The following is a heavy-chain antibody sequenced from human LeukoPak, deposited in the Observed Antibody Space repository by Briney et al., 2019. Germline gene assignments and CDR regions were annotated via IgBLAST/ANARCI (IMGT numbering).Heavy chain of an antibody. CDR1: GGSFSGYY. D-gene: IGHD1-26*01. V-gene: IGHV4-34*01. CDR3: ARQEWELSPFDY. J-gene: IGHJ4*02. CDR2: INHSGST. Sequence: SETLSLTCAVYGGSFSGYYWSWIRQPPGKGLEWIGEINHSGSTNYNPSLKSRVTISVDTSKNQFSLKLSSVTAADTAVYYCARQEWELSPFDYWGQGTLVTVSS.